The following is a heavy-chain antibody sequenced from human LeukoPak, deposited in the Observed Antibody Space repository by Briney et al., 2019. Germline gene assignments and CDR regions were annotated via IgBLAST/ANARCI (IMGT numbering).Heavy chain of an antibody. CDR2: ICGSGSYT. J-gene: IGHJ4*02. V-gene: IGHV3-23*01. CDR1: GFTFSTYA. D-gene: IGHD3-16*02. CDR3: ARESYDY. Sequence: GGSLRLSCAASGFTFSTYAMIWVRQAPGKGLEWVSVICGSGSYTYYAVSVKGRFTISRENSKDTLYLQMNSLRPEDTAVYYGARESYDYLGQGTLVTVSP.